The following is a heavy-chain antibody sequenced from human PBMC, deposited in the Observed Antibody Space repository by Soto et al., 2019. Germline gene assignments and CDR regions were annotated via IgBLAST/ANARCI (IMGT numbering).Heavy chain of an antibody. CDR2: INHSGST. CDR1: GGSFSGYY. V-gene: IGHV4-34*01. J-gene: IGHJ4*02. Sequence: SETLSLTCAVYGGSFSGYYWSWIRQPPGKGLEWIGEINHSGSTNYNPSLKSRVTISVDTSKNQFSLKLSSVTAADTAVYYCARTPIRANYYDSSATPWTSEFDYWGQGTLVTVSS. CDR3: ARTPIRANYYDSSATPWTSEFDY. D-gene: IGHD3-22*01.